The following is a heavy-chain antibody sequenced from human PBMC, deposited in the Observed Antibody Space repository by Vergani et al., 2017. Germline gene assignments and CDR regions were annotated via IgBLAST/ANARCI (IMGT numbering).Heavy chain of an antibody. CDR1: GFTFSNYA. CDR3: VKERIDLGSYFFDS. V-gene: IGHV3-23*01. D-gene: IGHD2/OR15-2a*01. J-gene: IGHJ4*01. Sequence: EVHLLESGGGLVQSGGSLRLSCAASGFTFSNYAVSWVRQAPGRGLAWVSSISGPGFSTYYADSVKGRFSISRDNSKNTVFLQMHSLRAEDTAIYYCVKERIDLGSYFFDSWGRGVLVAVSS. CDR2: ISGPGFST.